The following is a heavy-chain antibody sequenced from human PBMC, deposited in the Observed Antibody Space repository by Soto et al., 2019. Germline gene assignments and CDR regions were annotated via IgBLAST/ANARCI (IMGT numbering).Heavy chain of an antibody. D-gene: IGHD2-2*01. CDR3: AKDWDVVVPAANWFDP. Sequence: GGSLRLSCAASGFTFSSYGMHWVRQAPGKGLEWVAVISYDGSNKYYADSVKGRFTISRDNSKNTLYLQMNSLRAEDTAVYYCAKDWDVVVPAANWFDPWGQGTLVTVSS. CDR1: GFTFSSYG. V-gene: IGHV3-30*18. CDR2: ISYDGSNK. J-gene: IGHJ5*02.